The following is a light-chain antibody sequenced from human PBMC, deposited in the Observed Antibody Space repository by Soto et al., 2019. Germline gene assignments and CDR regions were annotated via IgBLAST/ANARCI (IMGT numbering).Light chain of an antibody. CDR3: TSYATGSAYV. Sequence: QSVLTQLPSVSGSPGQSVTISCTGTSSDVGGYNRVSWYQQPPGKAPKLLIYDVSNRPSGGSTRFSSSKSGNTASLTISGLQAEDEADYYCTSYATGSAYVFGPGTKVTVL. J-gene: IGLJ1*01. CDR2: DVS. CDR1: SSDVGGYNR. V-gene: IGLV2-18*02.